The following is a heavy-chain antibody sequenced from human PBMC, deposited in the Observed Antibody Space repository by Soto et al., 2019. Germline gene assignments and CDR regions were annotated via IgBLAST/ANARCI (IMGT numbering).Heavy chain of an antibody. D-gene: IGHD6-6*01. J-gene: IGHJ6*02. CDR2: ISGSGGST. CDR1: GFTFSSYA. Sequence: SLRLSCAASGFTFSSYAMSWVRQAPGKGLEWVSAISGSGGSTYYADSVKGRFTISRDNSKNTLYLQMNSLRAEDTAVYYCAKSQAARPGGGMDVWGQGTTVTVSS. CDR3: AKSQAARPGGGMDV. V-gene: IGHV3-23*01.